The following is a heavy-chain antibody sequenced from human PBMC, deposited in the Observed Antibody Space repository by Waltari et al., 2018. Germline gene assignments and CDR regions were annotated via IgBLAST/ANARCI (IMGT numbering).Heavy chain of an antibody. V-gene: IGHV7-4-1*02. CDR1: GYTFTSYA. CDR2: INPNTGNP. D-gene: IGHD5-12*01. CDR3: ARDVYSGYDDGKRQNAFDI. Sequence: QVQLVQSGSELKKPGASVKVSCKASGYTFTSYAMNWVRQAPGQGLEWMGWINPNTGNPTDAQCFTGLFVFSLDTSVSTAYLQISSLKAEDTAVYYCARDVYSGYDDGKRQNAFDIWGQETMVTVSS. J-gene: IGHJ3*02.